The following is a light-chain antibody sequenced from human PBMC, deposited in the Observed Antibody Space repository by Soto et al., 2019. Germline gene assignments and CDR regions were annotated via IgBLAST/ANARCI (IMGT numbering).Light chain of an antibody. CDR2: AAS. CDR1: QGISNY. Sequence: DIQMTQSPSSLSASVGDRVTITCRASQGISNYLAWYQQIPGKVPKLLISAASTLQSGVPSRLSGSGSGTDFTLTISSLQPEDVATYYFQQYTNVPAFGGGTKVEIK. CDR3: QQYTNVPA. J-gene: IGKJ4*01. V-gene: IGKV1-27*01.